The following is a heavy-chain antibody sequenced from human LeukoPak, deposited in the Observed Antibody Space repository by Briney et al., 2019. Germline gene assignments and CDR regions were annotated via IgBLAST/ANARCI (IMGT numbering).Heavy chain of an antibody. V-gene: IGHV4-39*07. J-gene: IGHJ6*03. Sequence: SETLSLTCTVSGDSISSSSYYWGWIRQPPGKGLEWIGSIFHSGSTYYNPSLKSRVTISVDTSKNQFSLKLSSVTAADTAVYYCARAVVAATWFYYYYYYMDVWGKGTTVTISS. D-gene: IGHD2-15*01. CDR1: GDSISSSSYY. CDR3: ARAVVAATWFYYYYYYMDV. CDR2: IFHSGST.